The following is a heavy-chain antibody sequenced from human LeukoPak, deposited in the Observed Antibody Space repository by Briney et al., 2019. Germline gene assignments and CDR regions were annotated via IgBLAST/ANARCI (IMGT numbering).Heavy chain of an antibody. Sequence: SETLSLTCTVSGGSISSYYWSWIRQPPGKGLEWIGYIYYSGSTYYNPSLKSRVTISVDTSKNQFSLNLKSVTPEDTAVYYCARDHGEEGGYYFDYWGQGTLVTISS. D-gene: IGHD3-10*01. CDR3: ARDHGEEGGYYFDY. CDR1: GGSISSYY. CDR2: IYYSGST. J-gene: IGHJ4*02. V-gene: IGHV4-59*01.